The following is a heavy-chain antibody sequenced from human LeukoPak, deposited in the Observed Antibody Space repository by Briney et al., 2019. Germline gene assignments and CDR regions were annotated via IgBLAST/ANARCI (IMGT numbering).Heavy chain of an antibody. CDR1: GFTSSTSC. D-gene: IGHD3-16*01. Sequence: QAGGSLRLSCAASGFTSSTSCMSWVRQAPGRGLEWVFVAYSDGGAISADSVKDRFNISRDNSKNMLYLEMNSLRVEDTAVYYCARDRGFGGPQGDNWFDPWGQGTLVTVSS. CDR2: AYSDGGA. V-gene: IGHV3-53*01. CDR3: ARDRGFGGPQGDNWFDP. J-gene: IGHJ5*02.